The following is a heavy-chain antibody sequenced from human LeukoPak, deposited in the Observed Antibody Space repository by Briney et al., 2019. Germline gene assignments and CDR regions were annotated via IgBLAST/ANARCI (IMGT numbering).Heavy chain of an antibody. V-gene: IGHV3-11*01. CDR1: GFTFSDYY. J-gene: IGHJ5*02. CDR2: ISSSGSTI. D-gene: IGHD2-2*01. Sequence: PGGSLRLSCAASGFTFSDYYMSWIRQAPGKGLEWVSYISSSGSTIYYADSVKGRFTISRDNAKNSLYLQMNSLRAEDTAVYYCAKEEDIVVVPAAIGVYNWFDPWGQGTLVTVSS. CDR3: AKEEDIVVVPAAIGVYNWFDP.